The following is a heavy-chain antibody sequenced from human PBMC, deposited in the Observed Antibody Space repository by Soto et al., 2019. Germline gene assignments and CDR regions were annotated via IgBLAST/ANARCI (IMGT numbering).Heavy chain of an antibody. Sequence: SVKVSCKASGGTFSSYAISWVRQAPGQGLEWMGGIIPIFGTANYAQKFQGRVTITADESTSTAYMELSSLRSEDTAVYYCASSYGSGSYYRGMTYYYYGMDAWGQGTTVTVSS. J-gene: IGHJ6*02. CDR3: ASSYGSGSYYRGMTYYYYGMDA. D-gene: IGHD3-10*01. V-gene: IGHV1-69*13. CDR1: GGTFSSYA. CDR2: IIPIFGTA.